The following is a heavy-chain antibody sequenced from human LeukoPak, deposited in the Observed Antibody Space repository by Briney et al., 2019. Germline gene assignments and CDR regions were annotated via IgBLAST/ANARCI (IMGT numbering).Heavy chain of an antibody. V-gene: IGHV1-69*13. CDR2: IIPIFGTA. J-gene: IGHJ4*02. Sequence: ASVKVSCKASGGTFSSYAISWVRQAPGQGLEWMGGIIPIFGTANYAQKFQGRVTITADESTSTAYMELSSLRSEDAAVYYCARAGEYQLPYDYWGQGTLVTVSS. CDR3: ARAGEYQLPYDY. CDR1: GGTFSSYA. D-gene: IGHD2-2*02.